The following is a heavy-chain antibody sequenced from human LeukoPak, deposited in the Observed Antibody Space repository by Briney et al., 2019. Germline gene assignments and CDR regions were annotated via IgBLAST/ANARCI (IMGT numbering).Heavy chain of an antibody. Sequence: SETLSLTCTVSGGSISSGGYYWSWIRQHPGKGLEWIGYIYYSGSTYYNPSLKSRVTISVDTSKNQFSLKLSSVTAADTAVYYCARVHMYYDYVWGSSIEGYFDYWGQGTLVTVSS. CDR1: GGSISSGGYY. CDR2: IYYSGST. D-gene: IGHD3-16*01. V-gene: IGHV4-31*03. J-gene: IGHJ4*02. CDR3: ARVHMYYDYVWGSSIEGYFDY.